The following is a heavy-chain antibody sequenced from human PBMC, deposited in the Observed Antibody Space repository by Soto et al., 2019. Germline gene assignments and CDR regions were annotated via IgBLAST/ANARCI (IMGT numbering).Heavy chain of an antibody. CDR3: ASTAGIPSGHSPYNWFDP. Sequence: ASVKVSCKASGGTFSSYTISWVRQAPGQGLEWMGRIIPILGIANYAQKFQGRVTITADKSTSTAYMELSSLRSEDTAVYYCASTAGIPSGHSPYNWFDPWGQGTLVTVSS. CDR2: IIPILGIA. V-gene: IGHV1-69*02. J-gene: IGHJ5*02. CDR1: GGTFSSYT. D-gene: IGHD3-3*01.